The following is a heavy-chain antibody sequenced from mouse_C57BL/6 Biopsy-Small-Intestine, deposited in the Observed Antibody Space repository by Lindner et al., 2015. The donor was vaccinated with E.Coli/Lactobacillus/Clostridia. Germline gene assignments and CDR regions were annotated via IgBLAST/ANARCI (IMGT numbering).Heavy chain of an antibody. CDR3: VRLDGSSLFAY. J-gene: IGHJ3*01. Sequence: VQLQESGGGLVKPGGSLKLSCAASGFTFSAYGMHWVRQAPEKGLEWVSYISGGSGTIYYADTVKGRFTISRDNAKNTLFLQMPSLRSEDTAMYYCVRLDGSSLFAYWGQGTLVTVSA. D-gene: IGHD1-1*01. CDR1: GFTFSAYG. CDR2: ISGGSGTI. V-gene: IGHV5-17*01.